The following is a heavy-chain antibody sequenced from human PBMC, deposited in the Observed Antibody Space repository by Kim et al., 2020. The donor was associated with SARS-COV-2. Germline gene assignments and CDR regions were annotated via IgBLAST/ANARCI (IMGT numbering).Heavy chain of an antibody. CDR1: GFTFSSYA. CDR3: SKGKGVIKGDFDM. V-gene: IGHV3-23*01. Sequence: GGSLRLSCAASGFTFSSYAMSWVRQAPGKGLEWVSVFSGSGGSTYYADSVKGRFTISRDNSTNTLYLQMNSLRADDTAVYYCSKGKGVIKGDFDMWGPGTLVIVSS. J-gene: IGHJ3*02. CDR2: FSGSGGST. D-gene: IGHD3-10*01.